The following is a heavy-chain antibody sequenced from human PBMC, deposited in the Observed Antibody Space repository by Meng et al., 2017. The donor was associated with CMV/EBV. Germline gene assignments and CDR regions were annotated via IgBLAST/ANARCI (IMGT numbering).Heavy chain of an antibody. V-gene: IGHV4-4*07. CDR3: AREIVVVPAAIDNWFDP. Sequence: VQRQWSRPGLVNPSEPLSLTCTVSGGYISSYYWSWIRQPAGKGLEWIGRIYTSGSTNYNPSLKSRVTMSVDTSKNQFSLKLSSVTAADTAAYYCAREIVVVPAAIDNWFDPWGQGTLVTVSS. D-gene: IGHD2-2*02. CDR1: GGYISSYY. J-gene: IGHJ5*02. CDR2: IYTSGST.